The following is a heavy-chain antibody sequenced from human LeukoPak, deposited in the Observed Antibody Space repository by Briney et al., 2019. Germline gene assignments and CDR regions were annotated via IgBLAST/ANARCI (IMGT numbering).Heavy chain of an antibody. Sequence: GRSLRLSCAASGFTFRSYGMHWVRQAPGKGLEWVAFISYDGSDKYYADSVKGRFTISRDNSKNTLYLQMNSLRAEDTAVYYCARGSADDAFDIWGQGTMVTVSS. J-gene: IGHJ3*02. CDR1: GFTFRSYG. V-gene: IGHV3-30*03. CDR3: ARGSADDAFDI. CDR2: ISYDGSDK.